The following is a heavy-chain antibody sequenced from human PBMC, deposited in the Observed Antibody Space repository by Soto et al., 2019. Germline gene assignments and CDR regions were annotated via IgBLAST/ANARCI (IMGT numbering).Heavy chain of an antibody. CDR2: ITLSGGTR. CDR3: AKGPLGAVAGTQRYFDS. CDR1: GFTFSSYA. V-gene: IGHV3-23*01. D-gene: IGHD6-19*01. J-gene: IGHJ4*02. Sequence: EVQLLESGGGLVQPGGSLRLSCTPSGFTFSSYAMNWVRQAPGKGLEWVAAITLSGGTRYYTDSVKGRFTISRDNSKNTLSLQMDSLISEDTAIYYCAKGPLGAVAGTQRYFDSWGQGTLVTVSS.